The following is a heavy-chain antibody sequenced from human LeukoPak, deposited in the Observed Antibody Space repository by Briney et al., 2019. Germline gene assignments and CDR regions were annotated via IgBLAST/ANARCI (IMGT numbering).Heavy chain of an antibody. CDR3: ATRPYGDYPFDI. V-gene: IGHV4-34*01. CDR1: GGSFSGYY. Sequence: SETLSLTCAVYGGSFSGYYWSWIRQPPGKGLEWIGEINHSGSTNYNPSLKSRVTISVDTSKNQCSLKLSSVTAADTAVYYCATRPYGDYPFDIWGQGTMVTVSS. D-gene: IGHD4-17*01. CDR2: INHSGST. J-gene: IGHJ3*02.